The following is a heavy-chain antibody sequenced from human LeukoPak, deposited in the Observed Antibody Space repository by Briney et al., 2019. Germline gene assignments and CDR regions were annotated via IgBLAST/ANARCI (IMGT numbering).Heavy chain of an antibody. Sequence: TGGSLRLSCTASGFTFSTYWMSWVRQTPEKGLECVANIKEDGSEEVYVDSVKGRFTISRDNAKSSLYLQMNSLRNEDTAVYYCARDPYSRSWSYGMDVWGQGTTVSVSS. CDR2: IKEDGSEE. V-gene: IGHV3-7*05. D-gene: IGHD6-13*01. CDR1: GFTFSTYW. CDR3: ARDPYSRSWSYGMDV. J-gene: IGHJ6*02.